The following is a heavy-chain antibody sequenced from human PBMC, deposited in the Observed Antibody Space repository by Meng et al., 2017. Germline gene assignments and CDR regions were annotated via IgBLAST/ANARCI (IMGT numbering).Heavy chain of an antibody. CDR1: GFTFSSYW. D-gene: IGHD3-9*01. CDR3: ARDDYDILTALVPYYYYYGMDV. J-gene: IGHJ6*02. CDR2: INSDGSST. V-gene: IGHV3-74*01. Sequence: GGSLRLSCAASGFTFSSYWMHWVRQAPGKGLVWVPRINSDGSSTSYADSVKGRFTISRDNAKNTLYLQMNSLRAEDAAVYYCARDDYDILTALVPYYYYYGMDVWGQGTTVTVSS.